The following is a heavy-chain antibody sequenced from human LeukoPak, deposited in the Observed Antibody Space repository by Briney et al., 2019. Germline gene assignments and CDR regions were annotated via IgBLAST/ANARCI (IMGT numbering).Heavy chain of an antibody. CDR2: IKQDGSER. CDR1: GFTISNYW. CDR3: ARDWGEY. D-gene: IGHD7-27*01. Sequence: PGGSLRLSCAASGFTISNYWMTWVRLAPGKGLEWVAIIKQDGSERYCVDSVKGRFTVSRDNAKNSLYLQMNSLRAEDTAVYYCARDWGEYWGQGTLVTVSS. V-gene: IGHV3-7*01. J-gene: IGHJ4*02.